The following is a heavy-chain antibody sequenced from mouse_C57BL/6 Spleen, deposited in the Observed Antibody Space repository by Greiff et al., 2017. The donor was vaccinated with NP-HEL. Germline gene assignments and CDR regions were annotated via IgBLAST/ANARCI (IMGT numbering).Heavy chain of an antibody. J-gene: IGHJ2*01. CDR1: GYTFTEYT. Sequence: QVQLQQSGAELVKPGASVKLSCKASGYTFTEYTIHWVKQRSGQGLEWIGWFYPGSGSIKYNEKFKDKATLTADKSSSTVYMELSRLTSEESAVYFCARHEVLAQATGYYFDYWGQGTTLTVSS. D-gene: IGHD3-2*02. V-gene: IGHV1-62-2*01. CDR2: FYPGSGSI. CDR3: ARHEVLAQATGYYFDY.